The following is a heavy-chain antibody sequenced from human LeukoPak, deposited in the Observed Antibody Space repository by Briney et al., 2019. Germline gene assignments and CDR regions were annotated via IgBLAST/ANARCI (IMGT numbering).Heavy chain of an antibody. CDR3: ARDRWGSSPGLMDV. V-gene: IGHV1-18*01. J-gene: IGHJ6*04. Sequence: ASVKVSCKVSGHTVTELAMHWVRQAPGQGLEWMGWISAYNGNTNYAQKLQGRVTMTTDTSTSTAYMELRSLRSDDTAVYYCARDRWGSSPGLMDVWGKGTTVTISS. CDR2: ISAYNGNT. CDR1: GHTVTELA. D-gene: IGHD3-16*01.